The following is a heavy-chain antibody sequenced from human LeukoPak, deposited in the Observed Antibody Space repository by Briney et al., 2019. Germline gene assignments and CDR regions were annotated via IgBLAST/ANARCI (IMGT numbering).Heavy chain of an antibody. CDR2: ISGSGGST. V-gene: IGHV3-23*01. CDR3: AKNRPRGIALGAVAGCFDY. Sequence: TGGSLRLSCAASGFTFSSYAMSWVRQAPGKGLEWVSAISGSGGSTYYADSVKGRFTISRDNSKNTLYLQMNSLRAEDTAVYYCAKNRPRGIALGAVAGCFDYWGQGTLVTVSS. D-gene: IGHD6-19*01. CDR1: GFTFSSYA. J-gene: IGHJ4*02.